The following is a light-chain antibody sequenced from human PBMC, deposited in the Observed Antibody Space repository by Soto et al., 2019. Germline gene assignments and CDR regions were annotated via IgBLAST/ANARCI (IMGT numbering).Light chain of an antibody. CDR3: QQYGTSLPYT. J-gene: IGKJ5*01. CDR1: QSVSSNF. V-gene: IGKV3-20*01. Sequence: EMVLTQSPGTLSLSPRARATLSCRASQSVSSNFLAWYQQHPGQAPRLLIYGASSRAPGVPDRLSGSGSGTDFTPPISRLVPAEFAVYYCQQYGTSLPYTFGQGTRLEIK. CDR2: GAS.